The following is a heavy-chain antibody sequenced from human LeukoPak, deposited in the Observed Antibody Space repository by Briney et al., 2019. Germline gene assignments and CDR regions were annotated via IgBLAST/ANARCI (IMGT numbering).Heavy chain of an antibody. J-gene: IGHJ4*02. D-gene: IGHD2-2*02. CDR3: ARDRIGCGSSSCYIDY. Sequence: EASVKVSCKASGYTFTGYYIHWVRQAPGQGLEWMGRINPNSGDTSSAQKFQGRVTMTRDTSISTAYMELSRLRSDDTAAYYCARDRIGCGSSSCYIDYWGQGTLVTVSS. CDR2: INPNSGDT. V-gene: IGHV1-2*06. CDR1: GYTFTGYY.